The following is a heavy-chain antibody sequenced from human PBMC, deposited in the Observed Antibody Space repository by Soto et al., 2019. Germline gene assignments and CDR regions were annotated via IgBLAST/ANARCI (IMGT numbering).Heavy chain of an antibody. J-gene: IGHJ5*02. Sequence: EVQLLESGGGLVQPGGSLSLSCAASGFTFSSYAMGWVRQPPGKGLEWVSAIRGRGGSSYYADSVKGRFTISRDNSKNTLYLQMNSLRAEDTAVYYCARIKDGYCSGGSCYPVGACDPWGQGTLVTDSS. D-gene: IGHD2-15*01. CDR1: GFTFSSYA. CDR2: IRGRGGSS. V-gene: IGHV3-23*01. CDR3: ARIKDGYCSGGSCYPVGACDP.